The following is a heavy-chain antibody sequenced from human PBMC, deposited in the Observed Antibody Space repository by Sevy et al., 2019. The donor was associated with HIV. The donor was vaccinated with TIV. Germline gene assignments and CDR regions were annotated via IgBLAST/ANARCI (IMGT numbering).Heavy chain of an antibody. D-gene: IGHD4-17*01. CDR3: TTDREYGDYEGGFDY. CDR2: IRSNTDGGTT. J-gene: IGHJ4*02. V-gene: IGHV3-15*01. Sequence: GGSLRLSCAVSGFTFTNAWMGWVRQAPGKGLEWVGRIRSNTDGGTTDYAAPLKGRFTISRDDSKNTLYLQMNFLKSADTVVYYCTTDREYGDYEGGFDYWGQGTLVTVSS. CDR1: GFTFTNAW.